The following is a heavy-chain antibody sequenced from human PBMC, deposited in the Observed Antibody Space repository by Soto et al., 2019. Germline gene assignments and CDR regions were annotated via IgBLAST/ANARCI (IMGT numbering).Heavy chain of an antibody. D-gene: IGHD2-15*01. Sequence: GGSLRLSCAASGFTFSSYAMHWVRQAPGKGLEYVSAISSNGGSTYYANSVKGRFTISRDNSKNTLYLQMGSLRAEDMAVYYCARSVVAAQHYAFDIWGQGTMVTVSS. CDR2: ISSNGGST. J-gene: IGHJ3*02. CDR3: ARSVVAAQHYAFDI. V-gene: IGHV3-64*01. CDR1: GFTFSSYA.